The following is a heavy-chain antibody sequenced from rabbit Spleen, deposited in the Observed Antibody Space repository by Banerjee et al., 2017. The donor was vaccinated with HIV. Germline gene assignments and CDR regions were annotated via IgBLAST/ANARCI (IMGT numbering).Heavy chain of an antibody. Sequence: LMEYGGDLVQPGASLTLTCTASGFDFSNYNFMCWVRQAPGKGLEWIACIDTGSRDFTYYASWAKGRFTFSKTSSTTVTLQMTSLTAADTATYFCARDLAGVIGWNFGWWGPGTLVTVS. CDR1: GFDFSNYNF. V-gene: IGHV1S40*01. CDR3: ARDLAGVIGWNFGW. D-gene: IGHD4-1*01. J-gene: IGHJ6*01. CDR2: IDTGSRDFT.